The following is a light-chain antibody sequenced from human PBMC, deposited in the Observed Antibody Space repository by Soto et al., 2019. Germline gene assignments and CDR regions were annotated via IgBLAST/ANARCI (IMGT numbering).Light chain of an antibody. Sequence: DIQMTQSPSSLSASVGDRVTITCRASQTISSYLNWYLQKPGKAPRLLIYAASSLHSGVPSRFSGSGSGTDFTLTISSLQPEDFGTYFCQQTYNMPSTFGPGTKVEIK. CDR3: QQTYNMPST. J-gene: IGKJ3*01. CDR1: QTISSY. CDR2: AAS. V-gene: IGKV1-39*01.